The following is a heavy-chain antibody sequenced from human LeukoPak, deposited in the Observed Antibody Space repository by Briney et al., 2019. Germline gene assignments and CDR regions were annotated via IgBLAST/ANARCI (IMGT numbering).Heavy chain of an antibody. Sequence: GGSLRLSCAASGFTFSRYAMHWVRQAPGKGLEFLAAINGNGGSIYYPNSVKGRFIISRDNSKNTLYLQVGSLRGEDTAVYFCARETISMSPPFDIWVKWTIVTVS. D-gene: IGHD3-3*02. CDR2: INGNGGSI. CDR1: GFTFSRYA. V-gene: IGHV3-64*01. J-gene: IGHJ3*02. CDR3: ARETISMSPPFDI.